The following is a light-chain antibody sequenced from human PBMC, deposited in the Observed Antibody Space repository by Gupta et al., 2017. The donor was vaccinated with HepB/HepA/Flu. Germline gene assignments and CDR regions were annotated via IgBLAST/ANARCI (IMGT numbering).Light chain of an antibody. J-gene: IGKJ1*01. CDR2: DAT. CDR1: QSISSS. V-gene: IGKV1-39*01. Sequence: DIQMTQSPSSLSASVGDRVTITCRASQSISSSLNWYQQRPGKAPKLLIYDATTLQSGVPSRFSGSGSGTDFSLSIVSLQPEDFVTYYCQQNYRTPKTFGQGTRVEVK. CDR3: QQNYRTPKT.